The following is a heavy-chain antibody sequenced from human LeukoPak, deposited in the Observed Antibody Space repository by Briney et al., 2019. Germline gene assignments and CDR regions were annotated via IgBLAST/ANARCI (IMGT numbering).Heavy chain of an antibody. V-gene: IGHV4-39*01. CDR2: IYYSGST. J-gene: IGHJ4*02. D-gene: IGHD1-26*01. CDR3: ARHLGGIVLDPYYFDY. Sequence: SETLSLTCTVSVGSISTTGYYWGWIRQPPGKGLEWIGSIYYSGSTYYNPSLKSRVTISVDTSKNQFSLKLSSVTAADTAVYYCARHLGGIVLDPYYFDYWGQGTLVTVSS. CDR1: VGSISTTGYY.